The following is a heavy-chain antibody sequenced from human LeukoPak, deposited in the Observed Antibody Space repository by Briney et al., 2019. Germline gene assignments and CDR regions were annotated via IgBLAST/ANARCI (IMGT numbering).Heavy chain of an antibody. J-gene: IGHJ2*01. CDR2: IYHSGST. CDR1: GGSISSGGYS. V-gene: IGHV4-30-2*01. D-gene: IGHD3-3*01. CDR3: ARGSRFLEWLSSVPAGYFDL. Sequence: SETLSLTCAVSGGSISSGGYSWSWIRQPPGKGLEWIGYIYHSGSTYYNPSLKSLVTISVDRSKNQFSLKLSSVTAADTAVYYCARGSRFLEWLSSVPAGYFDLWGRGTLVTVSS.